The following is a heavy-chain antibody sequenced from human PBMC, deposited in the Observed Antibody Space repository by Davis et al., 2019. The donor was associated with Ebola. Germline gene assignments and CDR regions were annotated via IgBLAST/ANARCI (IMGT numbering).Heavy chain of an antibody. CDR3: ARGWQRSGMDV. CDR2: IYHSGNT. CDR1: RDSITTYY. V-gene: IGHV4-59*01. Sequence: PSETLSLTCTVSRDSITTYYWGWIRQPPGKGLEWIGHIYHSGNTKYNPSLESRVSISVDKSKNHFSLKLSSVTAADTAVYYCARGWQRSGMDVWGQGTTVTVSS. D-gene: IGHD6-19*01. J-gene: IGHJ6*02.